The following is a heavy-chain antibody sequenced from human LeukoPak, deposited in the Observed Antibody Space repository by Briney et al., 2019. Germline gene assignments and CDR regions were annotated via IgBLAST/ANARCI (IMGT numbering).Heavy chain of an antibody. Sequence: GGSLRLSCAASGFTFSSYSMNWVRQAPGKGLEWVSSISSSSSYIDYADSVKGRFTISRDNAKNSLYLQMNSLRAEDTAVYYCARKADGMDVWGQGTTVTVSS. CDR1: GFTFSSYS. CDR2: ISSSSSYI. CDR3: ARKADGMDV. J-gene: IGHJ6*02. V-gene: IGHV3-21*01.